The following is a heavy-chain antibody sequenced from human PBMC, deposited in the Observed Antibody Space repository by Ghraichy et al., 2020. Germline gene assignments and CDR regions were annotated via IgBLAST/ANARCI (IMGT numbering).Heavy chain of an antibody. Sequence: LSLTCAASGFYLYNHYMNWIRQVPGKCLAWPSYIPTSGNTLYYADSVKGRFTISRDNAKNSLFLQMNSLRTEDTAVYYCARVAVRGVNPYFDYWGQGTLVTVS. J-gene: IGHJ4*02. CDR1: GFYLYNHY. CDR3: ARVAVRGVNPYFDY. D-gene: IGHD3-10*01. CDR2: IPTSGNTL. V-gene: IGHV3-11*01.